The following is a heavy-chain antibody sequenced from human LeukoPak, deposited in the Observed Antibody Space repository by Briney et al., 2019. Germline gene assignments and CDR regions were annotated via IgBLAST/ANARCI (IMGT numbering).Heavy chain of an antibody. CDR3: AKPQRKDYYDSSGYYSWFDP. CDR1: GITFSSYG. D-gene: IGHD3-22*01. V-gene: IGHV3-30*18. Sequence: GGSLRLSCAASGITFSSYGMHWVRLAPGKGLEWVAFISYDGSNQYYVDSVKGRFTISRDNSKNTLYLQMNSLRAEDTAVYYCAKPQRKDYYDSSGYYSWFDPWGQGTLVTVSS. CDR2: ISYDGSNQ. J-gene: IGHJ5*02.